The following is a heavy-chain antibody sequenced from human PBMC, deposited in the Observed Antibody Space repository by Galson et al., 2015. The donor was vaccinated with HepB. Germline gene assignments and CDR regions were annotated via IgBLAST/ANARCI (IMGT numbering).Heavy chain of an antibody. CDR1: GGTFSSYA. V-gene: IGHV1-69*13. CDR3: ARYCSSTSCYRYFDL. J-gene: IGHJ2*01. CDR2: IIPIFGTA. Sequence: SVKVSCKASGGTFSSYAISWVRQAPGQGLEWMGGIIPIFGTANYAQKFQGRVTITADESTSTAYMELSSLRSEDTAVYYCARYCSSTSCYRYFDLWGRGTLVTVSS. D-gene: IGHD2-2*01.